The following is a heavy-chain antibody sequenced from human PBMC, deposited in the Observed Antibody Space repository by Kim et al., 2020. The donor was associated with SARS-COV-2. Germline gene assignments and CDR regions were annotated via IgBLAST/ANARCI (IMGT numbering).Heavy chain of an antibody. CDR2: TYYRSKWYN. J-gene: IGHJ5*02. Sequence: SQTLSLTCAISGDSVSSNSAAWNWIRQSPSRGLEWLGRTYYRSKWYNDYAVSVKSRITINPDTSKNQFSLQLNSVTPEDTAVYYCARDLGSSWYPFFTGFDPWGQGPLVTVSS. CDR1: GDSVSSNSAA. V-gene: IGHV6-1*01. D-gene: IGHD6-13*01. CDR3: ARDLGSSWYPFFTGFDP.